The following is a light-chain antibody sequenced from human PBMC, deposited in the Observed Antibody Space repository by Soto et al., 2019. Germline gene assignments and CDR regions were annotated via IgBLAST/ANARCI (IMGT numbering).Light chain of an antibody. Sequence: DIQMTQSPSSLYASVGDRVTITCRASQSISSYLNWYQQKPGKAPKLLIYEASSLQSGVPSRFSGSGSGTDFTLTSSSLQPEYFATYFCQQSYRSLLFSFGPGTTVDIK. CDR2: EAS. CDR3: QQSYRSLLFS. V-gene: IGKV1-39*01. J-gene: IGKJ3*01. CDR1: QSISSY.